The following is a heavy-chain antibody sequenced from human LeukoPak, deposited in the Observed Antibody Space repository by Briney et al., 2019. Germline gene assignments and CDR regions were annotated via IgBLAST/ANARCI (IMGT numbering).Heavy chain of an antibody. Sequence: SGGSVRLSCAASGFTFSSYWMHWVRQTPGKGLVWVSRISGDGSSTTYAESVKGRFTISRDNAKNTLYLQMNSLRAEDTAVYYCARELPFDYWGQGTLVTVSS. CDR3: ARELPFDY. CDR2: ISGDGSST. J-gene: IGHJ4*02. CDR1: GFTFSSYW. V-gene: IGHV3-74*01.